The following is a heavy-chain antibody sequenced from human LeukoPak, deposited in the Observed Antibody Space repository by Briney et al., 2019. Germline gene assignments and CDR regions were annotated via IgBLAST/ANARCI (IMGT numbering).Heavy chain of an antibody. D-gene: IGHD3-10*02. J-gene: IGHJ2*01. CDR1: GFTFGNFD. Sequence: GGSLRLSCEASGFTFGNFDMTWVRQAPGKGLQWVSGITGSTTWTYYAASVKGRFTVSRDNSQNTLHLQMNSLRADDTAVYYCARELVSSGTGYSDLWGRGTLVTVSS. CDR3: ARELVSSGTGYSDL. V-gene: IGHV3-23*01. CDR2: ITGSTTWT.